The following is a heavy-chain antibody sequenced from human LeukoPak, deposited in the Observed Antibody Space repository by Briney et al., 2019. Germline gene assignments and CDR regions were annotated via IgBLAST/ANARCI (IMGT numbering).Heavy chain of an antibody. D-gene: IGHD3-10*01. Sequence: SETLSLTCAVSGGSISSSNWWSWVRQPPGKGLEWIGEIYHSGSTNYNPSLKSRVTISVDKSKNQFSLKLSSVTAADTAVYYCARDSGSGIYTNWFDPWGQGTLVSVSS. J-gene: IGHJ5*02. CDR3: ARDSGSGIYTNWFDP. CDR1: GGSISSSNW. V-gene: IGHV4-4*02. CDR2: IYHSGST.